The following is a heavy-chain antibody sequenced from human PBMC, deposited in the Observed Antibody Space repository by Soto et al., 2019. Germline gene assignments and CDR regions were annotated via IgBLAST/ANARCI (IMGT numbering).Heavy chain of an antibody. Sequence: PGGSLRLSCSASGFTFSSYAMHWVRQTPGKGLEYVSAISSNGGSTYYADSVKGRFTISRDNSKNTLYLQMSSLRAEDTAVYYCVKDRCSGGSCYVFWFDPWGQGTLVTVSS. CDR1: GFTFSSYA. CDR2: ISSNGGST. V-gene: IGHV3-64D*06. J-gene: IGHJ5*02. CDR3: VKDRCSGGSCYVFWFDP. D-gene: IGHD2-15*01.